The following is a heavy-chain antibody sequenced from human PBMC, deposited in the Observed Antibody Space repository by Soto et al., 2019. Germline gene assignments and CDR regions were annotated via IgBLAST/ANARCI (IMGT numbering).Heavy chain of an antibody. V-gene: IGHV1-18*01. Sequence: QVHLVQSGAEVKKPGASVKVSCQGSGYAFTTYGITWVRQAPGQGLERMGWISAHNGNTNYAQKLQGRVTVTRDTSTSTAYMELRSLRYDATAVYYCARGRYGDYWGQGALVTVSS. D-gene: IGHD1-1*01. CDR2: ISAHNGNT. J-gene: IGHJ4*02. CDR1: GYAFTTYG. CDR3: ARGRYGDY.